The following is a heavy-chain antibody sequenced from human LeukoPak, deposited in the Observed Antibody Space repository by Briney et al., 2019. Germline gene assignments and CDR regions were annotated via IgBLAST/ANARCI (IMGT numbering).Heavy chain of an antibody. D-gene: IGHD3-9*01. Sequence: SQTLSLTCAVSGGSISSGGYSWSWIRQPPGKGLEWIVYIYHSGSTYYNPSLKSRVTISVDRSKNQFSLKLSSVTAADTAVYYCARTYYDILTGFGWFDPWGQGTLVTVSS. CDR1: GGSISSGGYS. V-gene: IGHV4-30-2*01. J-gene: IGHJ5*02. CDR3: ARTYYDILTGFGWFDP. CDR2: IYHSGST.